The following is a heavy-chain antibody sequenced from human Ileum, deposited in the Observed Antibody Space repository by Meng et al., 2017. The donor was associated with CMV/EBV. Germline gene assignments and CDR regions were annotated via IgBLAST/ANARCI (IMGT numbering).Heavy chain of an antibody. CDR2: MKPNSGTT. J-gene: IGHJ6*02. Sequence: ASVKVSCKASGYTFTSYDIHWVRQVTGQGLEWMGWMKPNSGTTHFAQKFQDRIIMTRNTSISTAYMELSSLSSEDTALYYCARKGAEGHYYYGLAVWGQGNSVNGSS. CDR3: ARKGAEGHYYYGLAV. D-gene: IGHD1-26*01. V-gene: IGHV1-8*01. CDR1: GYTFTSYD.